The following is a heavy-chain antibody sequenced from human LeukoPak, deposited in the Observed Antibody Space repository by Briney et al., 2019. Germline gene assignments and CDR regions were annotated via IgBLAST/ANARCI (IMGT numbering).Heavy chain of an antibody. J-gene: IGHJ4*02. Sequence: PGRSLRLSCAASGFTFSNYGMHWVRQAPGKGLEWVAVIWHDGSNKYYADSVKGRFTISRDNSKNMLYLEMNSLRAEDTAVYYCANNFDYWGQGTLVTVSS. CDR1: GFTFSNYG. V-gene: IGHV3-33*06. CDR2: IWHDGSNK. CDR3: ANNFDY.